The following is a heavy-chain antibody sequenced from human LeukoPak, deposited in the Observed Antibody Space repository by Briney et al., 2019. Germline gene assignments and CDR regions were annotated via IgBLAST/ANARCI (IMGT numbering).Heavy chain of an antibody. J-gene: IGHJ4*02. CDR3: ARQFEF. Sequence: SETLSLTCTVSGGSISGYYWSWIRQPPGKGLEWIGYVYHSGSAIYKPSLKSRLTISVDPSKNQFSLKLTSVTAADTAIYYCARQFEFWGQGTLVTVSS. CDR2: VYHSGSA. CDR1: GGSISGYY. V-gene: IGHV4-59*08.